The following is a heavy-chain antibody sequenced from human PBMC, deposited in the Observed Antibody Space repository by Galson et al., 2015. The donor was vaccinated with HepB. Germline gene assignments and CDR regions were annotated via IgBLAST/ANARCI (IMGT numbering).Heavy chain of an antibody. J-gene: IGHJ3*01. Sequence: SLRLSCAASGFTFSNYAMSWVRQAPGKGLEWVSAICDGGDDTYYADSVRGRFTISRDNFKNTLYLQMNSLRADDTAAYYCVKWARPGYGYFSEGFDVWGQVTMVSVSS. D-gene: IGHD2-2*03. CDR3: VKWARPGYGYFSEGFDV. V-gene: IGHV3-23*01. CDR1: GFTFSNYA. CDR2: ICDGGDDT.